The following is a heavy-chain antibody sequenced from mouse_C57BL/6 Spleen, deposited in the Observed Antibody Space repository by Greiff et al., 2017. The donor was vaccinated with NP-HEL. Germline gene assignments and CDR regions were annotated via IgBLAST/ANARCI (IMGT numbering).Heavy chain of an antibody. CDR2: IDPEDGDT. V-gene: IGHV14-1*01. Sequence: EVQLQQSGAELVRPGASVKLSCTASGFNIKDYYMHWVKQRPEQGLEWIGRIDPEDGDTEYAPKFQGKATMTADTSSNTAYLQLSSLTSEDTAVYYCTTGDYDRAWFAYWGQGTLVTVSA. CDR3: TTGDYDRAWFAY. D-gene: IGHD2-4*01. CDR1: GFNIKDYY. J-gene: IGHJ3*01.